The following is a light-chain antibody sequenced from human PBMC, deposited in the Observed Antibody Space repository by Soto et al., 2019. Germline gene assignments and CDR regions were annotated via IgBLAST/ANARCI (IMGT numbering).Light chain of an antibody. CDR2: GAS. Sequence: DIVLTQSPGTLSLSPGEGATLSCRASQSVRSGCLAWYQQKPGQAPTLVIYGASSRATGIPDRFSGSGSGTDFTLTISRLEPEDFAVYYCQQYGTSPQTFGPGTKVDIK. CDR3: QQYGTSPQT. CDR1: QSVRSGC. V-gene: IGKV3-20*01. J-gene: IGKJ1*01.